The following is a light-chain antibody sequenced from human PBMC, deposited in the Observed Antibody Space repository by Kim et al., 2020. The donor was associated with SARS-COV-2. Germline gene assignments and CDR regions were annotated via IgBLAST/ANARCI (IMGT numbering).Light chain of an antibody. CDR1: QSVSSN. Sequence: SPGERATLSCRASQSVSSNLAWYQQKPGQAPRLLIYGASTRATGIPGRFSGSGSGTEFALTISSLQPEDFAVYYCQQYDNWPPLTFGGGTKVDIK. CDR3: QQYDNWPPLT. CDR2: GAS. J-gene: IGKJ4*01. V-gene: IGKV3D-15*01.